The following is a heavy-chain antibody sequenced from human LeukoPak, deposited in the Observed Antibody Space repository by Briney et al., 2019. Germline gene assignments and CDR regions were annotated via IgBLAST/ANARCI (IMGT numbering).Heavy chain of an antibody. Sequence: GGSLRLSCAASGFTFSSYSMNWVRQAPGKGLEWVSSISSSSSYIYYADSVKGRFTISRDNAKNSLYLQMNSLRAEDTAVYYCARGGSGDYGVHWGQGTLVTVSS. D-gene: IGHD4-17*01. V-gene: IGHV3-21*01. CDR2: ISSSSSYI. J-gene: IGHJ4*02. CDR1: GFTFSSYS. CDR3: ARGGSGDYGVH.